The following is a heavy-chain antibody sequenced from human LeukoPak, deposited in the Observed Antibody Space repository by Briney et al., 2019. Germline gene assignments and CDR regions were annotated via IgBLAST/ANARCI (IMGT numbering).Heavy chain of an antibody. CDR1: GYNLTELS. CDR3: VSIDLDS. V-gene: IGHV1-24*01. Sequence: ASVKLSCKVSGYNLTELSKHWVRQAPGKGLEWMGGEDGGPIYAQKFQGRVTMTEDTSTDTAYMDVSSLRSEDTAVYYCVSIDLDSWGQGTLVTVSS. J-gene: IGHJ4*02. D-gene: IGHD3-16*02. CDR2: EDGGP.